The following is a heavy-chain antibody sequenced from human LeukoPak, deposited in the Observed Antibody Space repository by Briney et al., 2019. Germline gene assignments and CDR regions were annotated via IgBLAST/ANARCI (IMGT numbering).Heavy chain of an antibody. CDR2: IYSGGST. V-gene: IGHV3-66*01. J-gene: IGHJ4*02. Sequence: GGSLRLSCAASGFTVSSNYMSWVRQAPGKGLEWVSLIYSGGSTYYADSVKGRFTISRDNSKNTLYLQMNSLRAEDTAVYYCARDLGYCSGGSCYVGYFDYWGQGTLVTVSS. CDR1: GFTVSSNY. CDR3: ARDLGYCSGGSCYVGYFDY. D-gene: IGHD2-15*01.